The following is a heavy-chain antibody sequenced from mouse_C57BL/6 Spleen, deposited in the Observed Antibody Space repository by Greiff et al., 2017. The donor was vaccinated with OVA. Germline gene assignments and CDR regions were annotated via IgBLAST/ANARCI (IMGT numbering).Heavy chain of an antibody. J-gene: IGHJ4*01. V-gene: IGHV1-50*01. CDR3: ARGSNYPYYYAMDY. CDR1: GYTFTSYW. Sequence: VQLQQPGAELVKPGASVKLSCKASGYTFTSYWMQWVKQRPGQGLEWIGEIDPSDSYTNYNQKFKGKATLTVDTSSSTAYMQRSSLTSEDSAVYYCARGSNYPYYYAMDYWGQGTSVTVSS. CDR2: IDPSDSYT. D-gene: IGHD2-5*01.